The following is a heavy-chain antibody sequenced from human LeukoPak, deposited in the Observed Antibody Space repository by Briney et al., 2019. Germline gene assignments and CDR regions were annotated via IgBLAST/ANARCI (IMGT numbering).Heavy chain of an antibody. V-gene: IGHV4-31*03. D-gene: IGHD2-15*01. CDR3: AGGIVVVAATPFAFDI. CDR2: IYYSGST. Sequence: SETLSLTCTVSGGSISSGGYYWSWIRQHPGKGLEWIGYIYYSGSTYYNPSLKSRVPISVDTSKNQFSLKLSSVTAADTAVYYCAGGIVVVAATPFAFDIWGQGTMVTVSS. J-gene: IGHJ3*02. CDR1: GGSISSGGYY.